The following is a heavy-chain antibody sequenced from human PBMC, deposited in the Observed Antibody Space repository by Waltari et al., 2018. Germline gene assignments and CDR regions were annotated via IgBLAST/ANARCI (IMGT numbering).Heavy chain of an antibody. V-gene: IGHV4-4*02. CDR3: ARDRGRGLYLDT. Sequence: QLQLQESGPGLVKPSGTLSLICAVSVVSMSNNWWSWVRQSPGKGLEWIGQVLGSGRTNYNPSFASRVTISLDTSSYQFALKMTSATAADTALYYCARDRGRGLYLDTWGPGTLVTVSP. J-gene: IGHJ4*02. D-gene: IGHD2-15*01. CDR2: VLGSGRT. CDR1: VVSMSNNW.